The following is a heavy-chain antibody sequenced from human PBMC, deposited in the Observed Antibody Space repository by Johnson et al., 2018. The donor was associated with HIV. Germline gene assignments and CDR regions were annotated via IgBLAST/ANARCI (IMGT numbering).Heavy chain of an antibody. CDR1: GFTFSSYA. Sequence: VQLVESGGGLVQPGGSLRLSCAASGFTFSSYAMSWVRQAPGKGLEWVSAISGSGGSTSYADSVKGRFTISRDNAKNSLYLQMNSLKIEDTAVYYCTTDPDSSSWYRDAFDIWGQGTMVTVSS. CDR3: TTDPDSSSWYRDAFDI. J-gene: IGHJ3*02. CDR2: ISGSGGST. V-gene: IGHV3-23*04. D-gene: IGHD6-13*01.